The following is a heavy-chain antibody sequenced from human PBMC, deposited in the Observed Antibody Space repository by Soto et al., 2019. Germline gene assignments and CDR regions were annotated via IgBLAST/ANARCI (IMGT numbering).Heavy chain of an antibody. D-gene: IGHD3-22*01. CDR2: INHSGRV. J-gene: IGHJ5*01. V-gene: IGHV4-34*01. Sequence: QVQLQQWGAGLLKPSETLSLTCAFYGGSFSGHSWTWIRQSPGKGLEWIGDINHSGRVNYSPSLKSRVTISLDTSKNQFSLTLSPVTAADTAMYYRSTRAYDTNGYYRFDPWGQGTLVTVSS. CDR3: STRAYDTNGYYRFDP. CDR1: GGSFSGHS.